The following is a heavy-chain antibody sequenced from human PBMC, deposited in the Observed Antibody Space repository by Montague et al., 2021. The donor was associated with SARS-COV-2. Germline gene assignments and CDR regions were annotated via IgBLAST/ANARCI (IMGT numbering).Heavy chain of an antibody. J-gene: IGHJ4*02. Sequence: SETLSLTCTVSGGSTSSYYWSWIRQPPGKGLEWIGYIYYSGGTNYNPSLKSRVTISVDTSKNQFSLKLSSVTAADTAVYYCARVGAYGDYPTPPTFDYWGQGTLVTVSS. CDR1: GGSTSSYY. CDR3: ARVGAYGDYPTPPTFDY. CDR2: IYYSGGT. D-gene: IGHD4-17*01. V-gene: IGHV4-59*01.